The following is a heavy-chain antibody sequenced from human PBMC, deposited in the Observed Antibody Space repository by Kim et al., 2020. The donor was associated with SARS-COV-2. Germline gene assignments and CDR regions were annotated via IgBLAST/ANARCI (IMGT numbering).Heavy chain of an antibody. CDR1: GGSISSYY. Sequence: SETLSLTCTVSGGSISSYYWSWIRQPPGKGLEWIGYIYYSGSTNYNPSLKSRVTISVDTSKNQFSLKLSSVTAADTAVYYCAGTYYYDSSGPTLFDYWGQGTLVTVSS. CDR2: IYYSGST. CDR3: AGTYYYDSSGPTLFDY. D-gene: IGHD3-22*01. V-gene: IGHV4-59*08. J-gene: IGHJ4*02.